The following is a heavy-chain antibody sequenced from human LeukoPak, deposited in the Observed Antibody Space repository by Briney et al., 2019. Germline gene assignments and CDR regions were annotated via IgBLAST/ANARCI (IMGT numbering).Heavy chain of an antibody. V-gene: IGHV4-30-2*01. CDR1: GGSISSGGYY. D-gene: IGHD3-10*01. J-gene: IGHJ5*02. CDR3: ASLRGSPTWFDP. Sequence: PSQTLSLTCTVSGGSISSGGYYWSWIRQPPGKGLEWIGYIYHSGSTYYNPSLKSRVTISVDRSKNQFSLKLSSVTAADTAVYYCASLRGSPTWFDPWGQGTLVIVSS. CDR2: IYHSGST.